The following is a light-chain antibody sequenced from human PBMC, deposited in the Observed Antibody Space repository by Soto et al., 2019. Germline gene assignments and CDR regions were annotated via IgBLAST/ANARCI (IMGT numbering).Light chain of an antibody. Sequence: QSVLTQPPSASGTPGQRVTISCSGGSSNIGSNTINWYQPLPGTAPKLLIYANNQRPSGGPDRCSGSKSGTSASLAISGLQSEDESEYYCAAWDDRMNGVIFGGGTQLTVL. CDR2: ANN. J-gene: IGLJ2*01. CDR1: SSNIGSNT. CDR3: AAWDDRMNGVI. V-gene: IGLV1-44*01.